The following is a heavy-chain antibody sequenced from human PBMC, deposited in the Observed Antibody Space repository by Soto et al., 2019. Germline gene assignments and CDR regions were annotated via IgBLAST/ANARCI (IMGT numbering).Heavy chain of an antibody. V-gene: IGHV4-30-2*01. Sequence: GPVPPSETLSLTCAVSRGSISSGGYSWSWIRQPPGKGLEWIGFIYHTGSTYYNPSLESRVTISVDRSKNQLYLRLSSVTAADTAVYYCARDNTGSLDSWGQGTLVTVSS. CDR2: IYHTGST. CDR1: RGSISSGGYS. D-gene: IGHD3-10*01. CDR3: ARDNTGSLDS. J-gene: IGHJ5*01.